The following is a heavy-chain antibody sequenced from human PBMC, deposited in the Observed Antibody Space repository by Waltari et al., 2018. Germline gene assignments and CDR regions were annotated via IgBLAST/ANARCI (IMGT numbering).Heavy chain of an antibody. CDR1: GFTFSSYW. D-gene: IGHD3-3*01. Sequence: EVQLVESGGGLVQPGGSLRLSCSASGFTFSSYWMHWVRQAPGRGLVWVSRINSDGSSTSYADSVKGRFTISRDNAKNTLYLQMNSRRAEDTAVYYCARDFTIFGVVNLSGMDVWGQGTTVTVSS. CDR2: INSDGSST. J-gene: IGHJ6*02. V-gene: IGHV3-74*01. CDR3: ARDFTIFGVVNLSGMDV.